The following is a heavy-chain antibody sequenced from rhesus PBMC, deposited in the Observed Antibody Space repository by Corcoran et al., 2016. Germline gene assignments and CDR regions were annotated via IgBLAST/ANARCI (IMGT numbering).Heavy chain of an antibody. CDR1: GYSISRGYG. CDR2: FGGRSGDP. CDR3: ARAYYYSGSYSPFDY. D-gene: IGHD3-16*01. V-gene: IGHV4-127*01. J-gene: IGHJ4*01. Sequence: QVQLQESGPGLVKPSETLSLTCAVSGYSISRGYGWSWILQPPGEGLEWIGYFGGRSGDPNANPSLKSRLTISKDTSKNRFSLMLSSLTAADTAMYYCARAYYYSGSYSPFDYWGQGVRVTVSS.